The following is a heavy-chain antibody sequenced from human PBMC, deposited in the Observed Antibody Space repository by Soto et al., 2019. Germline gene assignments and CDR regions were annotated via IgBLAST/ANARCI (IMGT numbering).Heavy chain of an antibody. D-gene: IGHD5-18*01. CDR1: GFTFTSSA. J-gene: IGHJ4*02. CDR2: IVVGSGNT. V-gene: IGHV1-58*02. Sequence: GASVKVSCKASGFTFTSSAMQWVRQARGQRLEWIGWIVVGSGNTNYAQKFQERVTITRDMSTSTAYMELSSLRSEDTAVYYCAAGLIQLWGSTPLNYWGQGTLVTVSS. CDR3: AAGLIQLWGSTPLNY.